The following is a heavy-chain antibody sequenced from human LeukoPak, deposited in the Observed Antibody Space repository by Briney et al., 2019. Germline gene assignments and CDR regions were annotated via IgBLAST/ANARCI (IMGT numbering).Heavy chain of an antibody. V-gene: IGHV4-39*01. CDR2: IYYSGST. CDR1: GGSISSYY. Sequence: SETLSLTCTVSGGSISSYYWSWIRQPPGKGLEWIGSIYYSGSTYYNPSLKSRVTISVDTSKNQFSLKLSSVTAADTAVYYCARQLGSGWYGDYYFDYWGQGTLVTVSS. D-gene: IGHD6-19*01. CDR3: ARQLGSGWYGDYYFDY. J-gene: IGHJ4*02.